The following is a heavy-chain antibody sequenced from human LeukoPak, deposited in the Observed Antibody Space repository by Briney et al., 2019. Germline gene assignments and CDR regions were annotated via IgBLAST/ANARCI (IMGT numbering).Heavy chain of an antibody. CDR1: GFTFSNYA. D-gene: IGHD6-13*01. CDR2: TRGTGEHT. Sequence: GGSLRLSCVASGFTFSNYAMSWVRQAPGKGLEWVSTTRGTGEHTKYADSAKGRYTISRDNSKNTLYLQMNSLRPEDTAIYYCAKRGQTSSEDYYYFDSWGQGTLVTVSS. CDR3: AKRGQTSSEDYYYFDS. J-gene: IGHJ4*02. V-gene: IGHV3-23*01.